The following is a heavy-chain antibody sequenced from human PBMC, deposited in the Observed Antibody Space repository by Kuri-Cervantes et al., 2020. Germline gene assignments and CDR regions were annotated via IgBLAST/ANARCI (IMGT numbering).Heavy chain of an antibody. D-gene: IGHD1-26*01. CDR3: AKYSGSYDYYYGMDV. CDR2: ISGSGGST. Sequence: GGSLRLSCAASGFTFSSYAMSWVCQAPGKGLEWVSAISGSGGSTYYADSVKGRFTISRDNSKNTLYLQMNSLRAEDTAVYYCAKYSGSYDYYYGMDVWGQGTTVTVSS. CDR1: GFTFSSYA. J-gene: IGHJ6*02. V-gene: IGHV3-23*01.